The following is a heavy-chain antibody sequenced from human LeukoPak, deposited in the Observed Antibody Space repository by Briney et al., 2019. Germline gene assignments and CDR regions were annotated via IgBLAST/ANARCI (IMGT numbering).Heavy chain of an antibody. J-gene: IGHJ4*02. D-gene: IGHD6-25*01. CDR2: IYRTGST. V-gene: IGHV4-59*01. CDR1: GGSISSYY. Sequence: SETLSLTCTVSGGSISSYYLSWIRQPPGKGLEWISNIYRTGSTNYNPSPSNGVIISIDTAKNQFSLKLTSVTAADTAVYYCARRGRNSSGWQDYLWGQGTLVTVSS. CDR3: ARRGRNSSGWQDYL.